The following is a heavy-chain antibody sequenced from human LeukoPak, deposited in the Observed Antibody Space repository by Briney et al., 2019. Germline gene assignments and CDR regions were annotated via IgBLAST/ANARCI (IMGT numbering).Heavy chain of an antibody. J-gene: IGHJ6*03. V-gene: IGHV3-23*01. D-gene: IGHD3-3*01. CDR3: AKAGTIFGVVIHYYYYIDV. Sequence: GGSLRLSCAASGFTFSSYAMRGVRQARGKGREGGSAISGSGGSTYYADSVKGRFTISRDNSKNTLYLHMTSLRAEDTAVYYCAKAGTIFGVVIHYYYYIDVWGQGTTVTVSS. CDR2: ISGSGGST. CDR1: GFTFSSYA.